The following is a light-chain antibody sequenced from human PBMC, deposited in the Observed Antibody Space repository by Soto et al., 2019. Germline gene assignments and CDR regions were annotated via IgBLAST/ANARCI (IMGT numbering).Light chain of an antibody. CDR3: KLSYSTPALT. V-gene: IGKV1-39*01. CDR2: AAS. Sequence: DIQMTQSPSSLSASVGDRVTITCRASESIRSYLNWYQQKPGKAPKLLIYAASSLQSGVPSRVSGSGSGTDFTLTISSLQPEDYATDYGKLSYSTPALTFGGGTKVQIK. CDR1: ESIRSY. J-gene: IGKJ4*02.